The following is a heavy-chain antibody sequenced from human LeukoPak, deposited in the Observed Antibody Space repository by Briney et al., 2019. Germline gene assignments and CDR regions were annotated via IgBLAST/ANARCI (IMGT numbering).Heavy chain of an antibody. CDR3: ARAETNPRDTSGWYGNYFDY. J-gene: IGHJ4*02. CDR2: IYTSGST. CDR1: GGSFSSYY. V-gene: IGHV4-59*10. Sequence: SETLSLTCAVYGGSFSSYYWSWIRQPAGKGLEWIGRIYTSGSTNYNPSLKSRVTMSLDTSKNQFSLKLSSVTAADTAVYYCARAETNPRDTSGWYGNYFDYWGQGTLVTVSS. D-gene: IGHD6-19*01.